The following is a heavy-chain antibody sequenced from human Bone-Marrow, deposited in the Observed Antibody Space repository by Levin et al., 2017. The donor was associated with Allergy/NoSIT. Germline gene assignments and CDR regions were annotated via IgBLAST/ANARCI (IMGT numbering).Heavy chain of an antibody. CDR1: WFTFNDYT. Sequence: LSLTCAASWFTFNDYTMHWVRQAPQRGLEWVSLISWDASTTYYADSVRGRFTISRDNSKNALYLQMNSLTTEDTALYYCAKDLSPRIAVTGNIEYWGQGTLVTVSS. D-gene: IGHD6-19*01. V-gene: IGHV3-43*01. CDR2: ISWDASTT. J-gene: IGHJ4*02. CDR3: AKDLSPRIAVTGNIEY.